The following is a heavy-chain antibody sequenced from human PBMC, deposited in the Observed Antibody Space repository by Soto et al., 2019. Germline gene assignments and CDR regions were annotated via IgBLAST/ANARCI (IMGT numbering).Heavy chain of an antibody. J-gene: IGHJ6*02. D-gene: IGHD5-12*01. V-gene: IGHV3-23*01. CDR3: ARVMVCVDIVSTIVHQYSFFGMDV. Sequence: GGSLRLSCAASGFTFSSYAMSWVRQAPGKGLEWVSAISGSGGSTYYADSVKGRFTVSRDDLRNAVYLQMKSLRAEDTAVYYGARVMVCVDIVSTIVHQYSFFGMDVWGQGTTVTVSS. CDR1: GFTFSSYA. CDR2: ISGSGGST.